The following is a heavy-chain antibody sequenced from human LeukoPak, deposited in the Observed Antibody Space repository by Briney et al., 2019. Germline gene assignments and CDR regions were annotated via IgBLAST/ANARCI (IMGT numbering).Heavy chain of an antibody. CDR2: IYHSGST. V-gene: IGHV4-59*12. D-gene: IGHD4-17*01. CDR1: GGSISSYY. J-gene: IGHJ4*02. CDR3: ARSGGDTPIVQLSPPGAFDY. Sequence: SETLSLTCTVSGGSISSYYWSWIRQPPGKGLEWLGYIYHSGSTYYNPSLKSRVTISVDRSKNQFSLKLSSVTAADTAVYYCARSGGDTPIVQLSPPGAFDYWGQGTLVTVSS.